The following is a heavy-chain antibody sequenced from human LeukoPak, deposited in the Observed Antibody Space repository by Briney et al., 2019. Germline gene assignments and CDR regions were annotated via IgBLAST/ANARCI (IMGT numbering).Heavy chain of an antibody. V-gene: IGHV4-34*01. D-gene: IGHD3-16*01. CDR2: INHSGST. Sequence: SETLSLTCAVYGGSFSGYYWSWIRQPPGKGLEWIGEINHSGSTNYNPTLKSRVTISVDTSKNQFSLKLNSVTAADTAVYYCAIPAEGGDYFDYWGQGTLVTVSS. J-gene: IGHJ4*02. CDR3: AIPAEGGDYFDY. CDR1: GGSFSGYY.